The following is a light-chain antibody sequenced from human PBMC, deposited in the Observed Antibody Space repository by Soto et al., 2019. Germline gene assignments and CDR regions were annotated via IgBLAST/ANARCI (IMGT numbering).Light chain of an antibody. CDR2: EGI. V-gene: IGLV2-23*01. Sequence: QSALTQPASVSGSPGQSITISCSGTSSNIGGHNVVSWYQQHPGKAPKVIVYEGIKRPSGVSDRFSGSTSGSTASLTISGLQAEDEPEYYCCSSVGATTYVFGSGTKVTVL. J-gene: IGLJ1*01. CDR3: CSSVGATTYV. CDR1: SSNIGGHNV.